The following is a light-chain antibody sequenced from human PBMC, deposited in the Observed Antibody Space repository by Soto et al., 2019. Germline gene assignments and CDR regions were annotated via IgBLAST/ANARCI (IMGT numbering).Light chain of an antibody. Sequence: DIQMTQSPSTLSVSVVDRVTITCRASQTISSWLAWYQQKPGKAPKLLIYKASTLKSGVPSRFSGSGSGTEFTLTISSLQPDDFATFYCQQYNGYSRTFGQGTKVDIK. V-gene: IGKV1-5*03. J-gene: IGKJ1*01. CDR1: QTISSW. CDR3: QQYNGYSRT. CDR2: KAS.